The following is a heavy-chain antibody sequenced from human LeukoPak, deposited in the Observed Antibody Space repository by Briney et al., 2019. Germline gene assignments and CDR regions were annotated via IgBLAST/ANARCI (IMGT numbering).Heavy chain of an antibody. CDR2: IRSKANSYAT. J-gene: IGHJ4*02. CDR1: GFTFSGSA. Sequence: GGSLRLSCAASGFTFSGSAMHWVRQASGKGLEWVGRIRSKANSYATAYAASVKGRFTISRDDSKNTAYLQMNSLKTEDTAVYYCARGRLVAGTTDFDYWGQGTLVTVSS. CDR3: ARGRLVAGTTDFDY. V-gene: IGHV3-73*01. D-gene: IGHD6-19*01.